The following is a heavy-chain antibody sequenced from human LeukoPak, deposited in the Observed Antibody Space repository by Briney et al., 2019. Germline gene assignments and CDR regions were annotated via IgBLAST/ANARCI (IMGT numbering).Heavy chain of an antibody. CDR1: GYTFTSYG. CDR3: ARDDSWKRGDY. V-gene: IGHV1-18*01. Sequence: ASVTVSFKSSGYTFTSYGISWVRQAPGQGLELMGWISAYNGNTNYAQKLQGRVTMTTDTSTSTAYMEQRSLRSDDTGVYYCARDDSWKRGDYWGQGTLVTVSS. D-gene: IGHD1-1*01. CDR2: ISAYNGNT. J-gene: IGHJ4*02.